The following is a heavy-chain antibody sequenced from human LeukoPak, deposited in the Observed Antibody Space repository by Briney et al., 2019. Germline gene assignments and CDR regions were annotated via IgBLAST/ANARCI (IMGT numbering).Heavy chain of an antibody. J-gene: IGHJ4*02. Sequence: GGSLRLSCAASGFTFSRHWMYWVRRAPGKGLEWVANIKQDGSAKPYVDPVKGRFTISRDNAKNSLFLQMNSLRAEDTAVYYCARDNGWSADFWGQGTLVTVSS. CDR3: ARDNGWSADF. CDR2: IKQDGSAK. CDR1: GFTFSRHW. V-gene: IGHV3-7*03. D-gene: IGHD2-15*01.